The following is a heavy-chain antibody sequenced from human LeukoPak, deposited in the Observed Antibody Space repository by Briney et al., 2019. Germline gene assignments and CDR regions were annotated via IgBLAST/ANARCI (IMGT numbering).Heavy chain of an antibody. CDR3: AKEGSGGWYSFFDY. Sequence: GGSLRLSCAASGFTFSSYAMSWVRQAPGKGLEWVSAISASGGSTYYADSVKGRFTISRDKSKNTLYLQMTSLRAEDTAVYYCAKEGSGGWYSFFDYWGPGTLVTVSS. CDR2: ISASGGST. D-gene: IGHD6-19*01. CDR1: GFTFSSYA. V-gene: IGHV3-23*01. J-gene: IGHJ4*02.